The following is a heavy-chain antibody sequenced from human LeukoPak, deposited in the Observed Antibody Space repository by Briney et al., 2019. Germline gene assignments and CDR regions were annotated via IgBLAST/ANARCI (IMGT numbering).Heavy chain of an antibody. CDR2: INPSGGST. Sequence: VASVKVSCKASGYTFTSYGISWVRQAPGQGLEWMGIINPSGGSTSYAQKFQGRVTMTRDMSTSTVYMELSSLRSEDTAVYYCAREGSSPAVFGSYWGQGTLVTVSS. D-gene: IGHD6-13*01. V-gene: IGHV1-46*01. J-gene: IGHJ4*02. CDR1: GYTFTSYG. CDR3: AREGSSPAVFGSY.